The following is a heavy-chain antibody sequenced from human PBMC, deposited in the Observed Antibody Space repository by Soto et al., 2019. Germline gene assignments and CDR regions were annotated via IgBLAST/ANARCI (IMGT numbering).Heavy chain of an antibody. CDR2: IYHSGST. V-gene: IGHV4-30-2*01. J-gene: IGHJ4*02. Sequence: PSEXLSLTCAVSGGSISSGGYSWSWIRQPPGKGLEWIGYIYHSGSTYYNPSLKSRVTISVDRSKNQFSLKLSSVTAADTAVYYCARTPIYWGQGTLVTSPQ. CDR1: GGSISSGGYS. CDR3: ARTPIY.